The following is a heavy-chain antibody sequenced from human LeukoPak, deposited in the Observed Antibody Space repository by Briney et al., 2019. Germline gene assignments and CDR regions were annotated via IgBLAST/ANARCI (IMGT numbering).Heavy chain of an antibody. CDR3: ARDYLRFLEWFPTGDY. CDR1: GYTFTSYG. V-gene: IGHV1-18*01. J-gene: IGHJ4*02. Sequence: ASVKVSCKASGYTFTSYGISWVRQAPGQGLEWMGWISAYNGNTNYAQKLQGRVTMTTDTSTSTAYMELRSLRSDDTAVYYCARDYLRFLEWFPTGDYWGQGTLVTVSS. D-gene: IGHD3-3*01. CDR2: ISAYNGNT.